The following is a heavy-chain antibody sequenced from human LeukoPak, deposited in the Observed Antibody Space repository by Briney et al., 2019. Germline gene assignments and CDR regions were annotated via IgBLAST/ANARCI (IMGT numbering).Heavy chain of an antibody. CDR2: ISYDGSNK. V-gene: IGHV3-30*18. Sequence: PGRSLRLSCAASGFTFSSYGMHWVRQAPGKGLEWVAVISYDGSNKYYADSVKGRFTISRDNSKNTLYLQMNSLRAEDTAVYYCAKDLGYGSGSFDYWGQGTLVTVSS. D-gene: IGHD3-10*01. CDR3: AKDLGYGSGSFDY. CDR1: GFTFSSYG. J-gene: IGHJ4*02.